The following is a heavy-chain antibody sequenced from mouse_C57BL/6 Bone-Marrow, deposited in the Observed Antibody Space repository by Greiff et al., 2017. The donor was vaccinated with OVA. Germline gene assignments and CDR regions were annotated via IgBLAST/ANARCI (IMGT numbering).Heavy chain of an antibody. CDR2: IYPRSGNT. CDR3: ARRRPSPYFDY. V-gene: IGHV1-81*01. J-gene: IGHJ2*01. Sequence: VKLQESGAELARPGASVKLSCKASGYTFTSYGISWVKQRTGQGLEWIGEIYPRSGNTYYNEKFKGKATLTADKSSSTAYMELRSLTSEDSAVYFCARRRPSPYFDYWGQGTTLTVSS. CDR1: GYTFTSYG.